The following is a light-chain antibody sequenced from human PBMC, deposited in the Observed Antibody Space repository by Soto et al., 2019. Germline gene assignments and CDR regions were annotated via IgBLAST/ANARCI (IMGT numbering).Light chain of an antibody. J-gene: IGLJ2*01. CDR3: QAYDSSRLGNGL. CDR1: SSNFGAGYD. CDR2: DNN. V-gene: IGLV1-40*01. Sequence: QSVLTQPPSVSGAPGQRVTISCTGSSSNFGAGYDVHWYQQLPGTATKLLIYDNNNRPSGVPDRCSCSKSATSASLASTGRQAEEEDDYYYQAYDSSRLGNGLFGGGTKLTVL.